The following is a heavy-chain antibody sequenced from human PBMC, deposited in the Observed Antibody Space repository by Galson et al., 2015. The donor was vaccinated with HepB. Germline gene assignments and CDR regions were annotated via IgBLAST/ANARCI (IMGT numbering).Heavy chain of an antibody. CDR3: ARVHSGAFDY. Sequence: SLRLSCAASGFTFSSYSMNWVRQAPGKGLEWVSNISSSSGSIYYADSVKGRFTISRDNAKNSLYLQMNSLRVEDTAVYYCARVHSGAFDYWGQGTLVTVSS. CDR2: ISSSSGSI. V-gene: IGHV3-48*01. J-gene: IGHJ4*02. D-gene: IGHD3-10*01. CDR1: GFTFSSYS.